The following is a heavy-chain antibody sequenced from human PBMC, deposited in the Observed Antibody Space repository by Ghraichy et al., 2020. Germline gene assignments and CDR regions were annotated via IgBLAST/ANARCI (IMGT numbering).Heavy chain of an antibody. CDR3: ARFSFDYGEDY. Sequence: GESLNISCAASGFTFSSYWMHWVRQAPGKGLVWVSRINSDGSSTSYADSVKGRFTISRDNAKNTLYLQMNSLRAEDTAVYYCARFSFDYGEDYWGQGTLVTVSS. D-gene: IGHD4-17*01. CDR2: INSDGSST. V-gene: IGHV3-74*01. J-gene: IGHJ4*02. CDR1: GFTFSSYW.